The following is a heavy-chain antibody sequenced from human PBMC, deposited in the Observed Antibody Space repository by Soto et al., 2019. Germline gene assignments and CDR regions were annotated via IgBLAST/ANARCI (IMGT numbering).Heavy chain of an antibody. J-gene: IGHJ4*02. CDR1: GDSIRGGGFS. CDR2: IYHSGSA. V-gene: IGHV4-30-2*01. Sequence: SETLSLTCVVSGDSIRGGGFSWTWIRQPPGKGLEWVGYIYHSGSAYYNPSLKSRVTISIDRSKNQFSLKLSSVTAADTAVYYCARGALYGDTIKNWGQATLVTVSS. CDR3: ARGALYGDTIKN. D-gene: IGHD4-17*01.